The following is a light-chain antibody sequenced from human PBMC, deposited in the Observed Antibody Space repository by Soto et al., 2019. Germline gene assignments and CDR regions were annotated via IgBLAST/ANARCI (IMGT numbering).Light chain of an antibody. CDR1: SSDIGAYNY. Sequence: QSALTQPPSASGSPGQSVTISCSGTSSDIGAYNYVSWYQQHPGKAPKLLISEVTKRPLGVPDRFSGSKSGNTASLTVSGLQGDDDADYYCSSYGGNNNYVIFGGGTKLTVL. CDR2: EVT. J-gene: IGLJ2*01. V-gene: IGLV2-8*01. CDR3: SSYGGNNNYVI.